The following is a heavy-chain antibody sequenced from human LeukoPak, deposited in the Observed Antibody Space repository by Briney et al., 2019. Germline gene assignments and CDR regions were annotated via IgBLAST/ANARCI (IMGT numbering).Heavy chain of an antibody. V-gene: IGHV1-3*01. J-gene: IGHJ3*02. Sequence: ASVKVSCKASGYTFTSYAMHWVRQAPRQRLEWMGWINAGNGNTKYSQKFQGRVTITRDTSASTAYMELSSLRSEDTAVYYCARVPRSSGSFVYAFDIWGQGTMVTVSS. CDR3: ARVPRSSGSFVYAFDI. D-gene: IGHD1-26*01. CDR1: GYTFTSYA. CDR2: INAGNGNT.